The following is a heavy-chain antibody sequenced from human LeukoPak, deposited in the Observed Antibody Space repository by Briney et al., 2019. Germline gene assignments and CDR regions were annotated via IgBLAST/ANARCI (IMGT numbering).Heavy chain of an antibody. D-gene: IGHD3-22*01. Sequence: WASVKVSCKASGYTFTSYDINWVRQATGQGLEWMGWMNPNSGNTGYAQKFQGRVTMTRNTSISTAYMELSSLRSEDTAVYYCARNYYDSSGYFSTRFDPWGQGTLVTVSS. CDR3: ARNYYDSSGYFSTRFDP. CDR1: GYTFTSYD. CDR2: MNPNSGNT. V-gene: IGHV1-8*01. J-gene: IGHJ5*02.